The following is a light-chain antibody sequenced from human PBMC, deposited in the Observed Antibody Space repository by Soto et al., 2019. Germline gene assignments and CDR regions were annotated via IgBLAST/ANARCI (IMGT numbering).Light chain of an antibody. V-gene: IGLV2-14*03. CDR2: DVT. CDR1: SSDVGRYNY. J-gene: IGLJ1*01. CDR3: NSYTGTSARYA. Sequence: QSALTQPASVSGSPGQSITISCTGTSSDVGRYNYVSRYQQYPGRAPKLIIFDVTNRPSGVSPRFSGSKSGNTASLTISGLQAADEADYYCNSYTGTSARYAFGTGTKVTVL.